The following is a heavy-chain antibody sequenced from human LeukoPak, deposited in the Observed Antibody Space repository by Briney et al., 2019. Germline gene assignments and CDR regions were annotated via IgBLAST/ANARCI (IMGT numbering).Heavy chain of an antibody. CDR1: GGSISSTNW. D-gene: IGHD3-10*01. CDR3: ARDRVGVRAFDY. V-gene: IGHV4-4*02. CDR2: IYHSGST. Sequence: SGTLSLTCAVSGGSISSTNWWSWVRQPPGKGLEWIGEIYHSGSTNYNPSLKSRVTISADKSKNQFSLKLTYMTAADTAVYYCARDRVGVRAFDYWGQGTLVTVSS. J-gene: IGHJ4*02.